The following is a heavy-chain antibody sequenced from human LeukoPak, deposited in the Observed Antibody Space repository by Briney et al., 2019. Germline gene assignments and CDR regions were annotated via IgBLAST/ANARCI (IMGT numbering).Heavy chain of an antibody. CDR2: ISHSGTT. V-gene: IGHV4-4*02. Sequence: PSGTLFLTCAVSGGSISSNNWWSWVRQPPGKGLEWIGEISHSGTTNYNPSLKSRVTISVDKSKNQFSLKVISVTAADTAVYYCARVLGIAVAGAIDTGGTYLDYWGQGTLVTVSS. D-gene: IGHD6-19*01. CDR1: GGSISSNNW. J-gene: IGHJ4*02. CDR3: ARVLGIAVAGAIDTGGTYLDY.